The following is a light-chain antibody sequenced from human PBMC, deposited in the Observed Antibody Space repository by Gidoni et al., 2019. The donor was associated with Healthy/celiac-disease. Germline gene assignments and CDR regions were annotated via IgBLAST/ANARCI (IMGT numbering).Light chain of an antibody. CDR1: QSISSY. J-gene: IGKJ2*01. CDR3: QQSYSTGQYT. V-gene: IGKV1-39*01. Sequence: DIQLTQSPSSLSASVGDRVTITCRASQSISSYLNWYQQKPGKAPKLLIYAASSLQSGVPSRFSGSGAGTDFTLTISSLQPEDFATYYCQQSYSTGQYTFGQWTKLEIK. CDR2: AAS.